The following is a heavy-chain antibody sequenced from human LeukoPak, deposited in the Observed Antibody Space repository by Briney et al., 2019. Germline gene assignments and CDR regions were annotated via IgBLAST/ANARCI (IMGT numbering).Heavy chain of an antibody. CDR1: GGSICSGDYY. V-gene: IGHV4-30-4*08. J-gene: IGHJ6*03. D-gene: IGHD4-23*01. Sequence: PSQTLSLTCTVSGGSICSGDYYWRWIRQPPGKGLEWIGYIYYSGSTYYNPSLKSRVTISVDTSKNQFSLKQSSVTAADTAVYYCARDFRDGGYMDVWGKGTTVTVSS. CDR2: IYYSGST. CDR3: ARDFRDGGYMDV.